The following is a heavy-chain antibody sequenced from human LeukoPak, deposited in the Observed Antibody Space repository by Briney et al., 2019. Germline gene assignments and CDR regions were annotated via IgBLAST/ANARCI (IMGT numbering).Heavy chain of an antibody. J-gene: IGHJ4*02. CDR3: ARDSRVAGDY. D-gene: IGHD2-15*01. CDR2: INPNSGGT. CDR1: GYTFTGYY. V-gene: IGHV1-2*06. Sequence: ASVKVSCKASGYTFTGYYMHWVRLAPGQGLEWVGRINPNSGGTSYAQKFKGRVTMTRDTSISTAYMELSSLTSDDTAVYYCARDSRVAGDYWGQGTLVTVSS.